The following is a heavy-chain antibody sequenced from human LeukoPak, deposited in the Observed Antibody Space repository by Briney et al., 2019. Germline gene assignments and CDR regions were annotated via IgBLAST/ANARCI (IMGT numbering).Heavy chain of an antibody. D-gene: IGHD3-10*01. J-gene: IGHJ6*02. CDR2: IYYSGST. V-gene: IGHV4-30-4*01. CDR3: AREVVRGYYYYGMDV. CDR1: GGSISSYY. Sequence: SETLSLTCTVSGGSISSYYWSWIRQPPGKGLEWIGYIYYSGSTYYNPSLKSRVTISVDTSKNQFSLKLSSVTAADTAVYYCAREVVRGYYYYGMDVWGQGTTVTVSS.